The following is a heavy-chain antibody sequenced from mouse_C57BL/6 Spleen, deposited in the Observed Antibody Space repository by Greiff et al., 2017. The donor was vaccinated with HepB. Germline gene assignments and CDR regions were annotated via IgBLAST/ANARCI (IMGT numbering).Heavy chain of an antibody. J-gene: IGHJ4*01. Sequence: QVQLQQPGAELVKPGASVKLSCKASGYTFTSYWMQWVKQRPGQGLEWIGEIDPSDSYTNYNQKFKGKATLTVDTSSSTAYMQLSSLTSEDSAVYYGARGGYYGGGYYYAMDYWGQGTSVTVSS. CDR3: ARGGYYGGGYYYAMDY. D-gene: IGHD1-1*01. V-gene: IGHV1-50*01. CDR1: GYTFTSYW. CDR2: IDPSDSYT.